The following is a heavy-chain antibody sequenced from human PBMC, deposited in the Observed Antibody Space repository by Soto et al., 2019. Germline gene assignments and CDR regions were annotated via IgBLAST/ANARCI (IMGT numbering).Heavy chain of an antibody. CDR2: MTPISGET. V-gene: IGHV1-8*01. Sequence: ASVKVSCKASGYSFTSYDINWVRQASGQGLEWLGWMTPISGETGYAQKFQGRVSTTRDTSTSTAYVELSSLTYEDSAIYYCARDRPLEEAAYYDFWSGYYRYYYYYMDVGGKGTTVTVSS. J-gene: IGHJ6*03. CDR1: GYSFTSYD. CDR3: ARDRPLEEAAYYDFWSGYYRYYYYYMDV. D-gene: IGHD3-3*01.